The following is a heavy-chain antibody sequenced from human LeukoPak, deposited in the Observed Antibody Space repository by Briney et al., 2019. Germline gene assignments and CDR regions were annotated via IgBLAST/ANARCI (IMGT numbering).Heavy chain of an antibody. CDR2: IYYSGST. J-gene: IGHJ5*02. V-gene: IGHV4-39*07. D-gene: IGHD3-16*02. CDR3: ARDNPTFGGVIVNSGWFDP. Sequence: PSETLSLTCTVSGGSISSSSYYWGWIRQPPGKGLEWIGSIYYSGSTNYNPSLKSRVTISVDTSKNQFSLKLSSVTAADTAVYYCARDNPTFGGVIVNSGWFDPWGQGTLVTVSS. CDR1: GGSISSSSYY.